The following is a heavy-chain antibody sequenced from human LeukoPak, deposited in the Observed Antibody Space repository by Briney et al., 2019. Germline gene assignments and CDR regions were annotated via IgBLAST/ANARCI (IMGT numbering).Heavy chain of an antibody. Sequence: PSETLSLTCTVSGGSISSYYWSWIRQPPGKGLEWIGYIYYSGSTNYNPSLKSRVTISIDTSKNQFSLKLSSVTAADTAVYYCARDRYSSSSGAFDIWGQGTMVTVSS. V-gene: IGHV4-59*01. CDR3: ARDRYSSSSGAFDI. CDR2: IYYSGST. J-gene: IGHJ3*02. CDR1: GGSISSYY. D-gene: IGHD6-6*01.